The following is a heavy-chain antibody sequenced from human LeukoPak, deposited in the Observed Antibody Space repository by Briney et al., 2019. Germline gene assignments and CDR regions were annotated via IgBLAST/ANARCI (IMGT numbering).Heavy chain of an antibody. D-gene: IGHD1-26*01. CDR1: GFTFDNCA. CDR3: AKALHSWELFPVFDY. J-gene: IGHJ4*02. V-gene: IGHV3-43*02. Sequence: PGGSLRLSCAASGFTFDNCAMHWVRQVPGKGLEWVSLINRDGRTTYYADSVQGRFTISRDNNKKSLFLQMDSLGTEDTALYYCAKALHSWELFPVFDYWGQGTLVTVSS. CDR2: INRDGRTT.